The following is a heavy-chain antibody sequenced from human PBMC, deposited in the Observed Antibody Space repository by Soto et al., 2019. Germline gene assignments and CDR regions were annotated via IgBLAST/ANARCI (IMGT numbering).Heavy chain of an antibody. CDR2: ISGYNGNT. V-gene: IGHV1-18*04. Sequence: ASVKVSCKASGYPFTSYGISRVRQAPGQGLEWMGWISGYNGNTNSAQKVQGRVTMTTDTSTSTAYMELRSLRSDDSAVYYCARTPTVSFSSYAMDVWGQGTTVTV. D-gene: IGHD4-17*01. CDR1: GYPFTSYG. CDR3: ARTPTVSFSSYAMDV. J-gene: IGHJ6*02.